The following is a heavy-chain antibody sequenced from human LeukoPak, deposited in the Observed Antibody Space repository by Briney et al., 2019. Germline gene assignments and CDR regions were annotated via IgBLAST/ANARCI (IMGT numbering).Heavy chain of an antibody. Sequence: GSLRLSCAASGFTFSDYYMSWIRQPPGKGLEWIGEINHSGSTNYNPSLKSRVTISVDTSKNQFSLKLSSVTAADTAVYYCARVPTWIHRAFDIWGQGTMVTVSS. CDR3: ARVPTWIHRAFDI. CDR1: GFTFSDYY. CDR2: INHSGST. D-gene: IGHD5-12*01. V-gene: IGHV4-34*01. J-gene: IGHJ3*02.